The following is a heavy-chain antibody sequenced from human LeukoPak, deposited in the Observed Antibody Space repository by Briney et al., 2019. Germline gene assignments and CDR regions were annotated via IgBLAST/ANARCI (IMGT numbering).Heavy chain of an antibody. Sequence: GGSLRLSCAASGFTFSDYYMSWIRQAPGKGLEWVSYISSSGSTIYYADSVKGRFTISRDNAKNSLYLQMTSLRAEDTAVYYCARELGYCSGGSCYEGGFDYWGQGTLVTVSS. J-gene: IGHJ4*02. CDR3: ARELGYCSGGSCYEGGFDY. CDR1: GFTFSDYY. CDR2: ISSSGSTI. D-gene: IGHD2-15*01. V-gene: IGHV3-11*01.